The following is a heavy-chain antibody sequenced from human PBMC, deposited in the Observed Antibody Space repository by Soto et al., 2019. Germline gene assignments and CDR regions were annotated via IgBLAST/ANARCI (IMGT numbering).Heavy chain of an antibody. J-gene: IGHJ3*02. D-gene: IGHD5-18*01. CDR2: IYYSGST. CDR1: GGSISSYY. CDR3: ARDRGIQLWSVDAFDI. Sequence: QVQLQESGPGLVKPSETLSLTCTVSGGSISSYYWSWIRQPPGKGLEWIGYIYYSGSTNYNPSLKRRVTRSVDTSKNQCSLKLSSVTAADTAVYYCARDRGIQLWSVDAFDIWGQGTMVTVSS. V-gene: IGHV4-59*01.